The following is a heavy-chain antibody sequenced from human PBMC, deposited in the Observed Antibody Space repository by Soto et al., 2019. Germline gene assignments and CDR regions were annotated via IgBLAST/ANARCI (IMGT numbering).Heavy chain of an antibody. CDR3: AKESSDV. CDR2: ISYEGSYK. J-gene: IGHJ6*02. V-gene: IGHV3-30*18. CDR1: GFTFSDYG. Sequence: QVQLVESGGGVVKPGRSLRLSCVASGFTFSDYGVHWVRRVPGKGLEWVALISYEGSYKYYADSVKGRFTISRDNSKNTLYLQMDSLRAEDTAVYYCAKESSDVWGQGTTVTVPS.